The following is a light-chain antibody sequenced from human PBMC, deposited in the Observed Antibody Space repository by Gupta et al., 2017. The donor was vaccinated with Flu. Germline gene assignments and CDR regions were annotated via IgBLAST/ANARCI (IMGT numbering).Light chain of an antibody. CDR1: QTVGSN. Sequence: EIVMTQSPATLSVSPGERATLSCMFSQTVGSNLACYQQKPGQAPRLIIYGASTRATGIPARCSGSGSGTEFTLTISSLQSEDFAVYYWQQYNNWRTFGQGTKVEIK. CDR3: QQYNNWRT. V-gene: IGKV3-15*01. J-gene: IGKJ1*01. CDR2: GAS.